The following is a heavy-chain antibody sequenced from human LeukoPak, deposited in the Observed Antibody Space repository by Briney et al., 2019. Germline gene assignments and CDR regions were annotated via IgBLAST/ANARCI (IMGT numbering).Heavy chain of an antibody. CDR3: ARDVGGSYYGSGSYSPFDY. J-gene: IGHJ4*02. CDR1: GYTFIGCY. Sequence: GASVKVSCKASGYTFIGCYMHWVRQAPGQGLEWMGWINPNSGGTNYAQKFQGRVTMTRDTSISTAYMELSSLRSDDTTVYYCARDVGGSYYGSGSYSPFDYWGQGTLVTVSS. D-gene: IGHD3-10*01. V-gene: IGHV1-2*02. CDR2: INPNSGGT.